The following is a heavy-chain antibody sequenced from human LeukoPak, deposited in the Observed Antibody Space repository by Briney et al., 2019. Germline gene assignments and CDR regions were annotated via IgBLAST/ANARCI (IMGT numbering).Heavy chain of an antibody. V-gene: IGHV4-39*01. CDR2: IYYSGST. Sequence: SETLSLTCTVSGGSISSSSYYWGWTRQPPGKGLEWIGSIYYSGSTYYNPSLKSRVTISVDTSKNQFSLKLSSVTAADTAVYYCARLREYYYDSSGYHYYFDYWGQGTLVTVSS. CDR1: GGSISSSSYY. D-gene: IGHD3-22*01. J-gene: IGHJ4*02. CDR3: ARLREYYYDSSGYHYYFDY.